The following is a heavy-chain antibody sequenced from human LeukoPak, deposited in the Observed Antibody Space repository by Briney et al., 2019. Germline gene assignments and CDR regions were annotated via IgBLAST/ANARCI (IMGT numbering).Heavy chain of an antibody. D-gene: IGHD6-6*01. J-gene: IGHJ4*02. CDR2: ISGSGVNT. Sequence: PGGSLRLSCAASGFTFSSRTMSWVRQAPGKGLEWVSGISGSGVNTYYANSVKGRFTISRGKFMNTLYLQMNSLRAEDTAVYYCARGRGLPVRPPNEGFLDYWGRGTLVTVSS. CDR3: ARGRGLPVRPPNEGFLDY. CDR1: GFTFSSRT. V-gene: IGHV3-23*01.